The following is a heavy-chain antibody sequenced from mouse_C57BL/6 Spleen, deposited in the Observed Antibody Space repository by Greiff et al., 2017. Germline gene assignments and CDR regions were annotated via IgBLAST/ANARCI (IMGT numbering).Heavy chain of an antibody. D-gene: IGHD2-4*01. CDR3: ARLYDYDGVYFAY. V-gene: IGHV1-52*01. CDR2: IDPSDSET. J-gene: IGHJ2*01. Sequence: QVQLQQPGAELVRPGSSVKLSCKASGYTFTSYWMHWVKQRPIQGLEWIGNIDPSDSETHYNQKFKDKATLPVDKSSSTAYMQLSSLTSEDSAVYYCARLYDYDGVYFAYWGQGTTLTVSA. CDR1: GYTFTSYW.